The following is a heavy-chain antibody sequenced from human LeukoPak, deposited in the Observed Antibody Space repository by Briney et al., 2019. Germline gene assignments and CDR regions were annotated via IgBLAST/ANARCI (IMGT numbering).Heavy chain of an antibody. D-gene: IGHD5-24*01. J-gene: IGHJ4*02. V-gene: IGHV3-48*03. CDR2: ISSSGSTI. CDR3: ALRDGYNYRGFDY. Sequence: EGSLRLSCAASGFTFSSYEMNWVRQAPGKGLEWVSYISSSGSTIYYADSVKGRFTISRDNAKNSLYLQMNSLRAEDTAVYYCALRDGYNYRGFDYWGQGTLVTVSS. CDR1: GFTFSSYE.